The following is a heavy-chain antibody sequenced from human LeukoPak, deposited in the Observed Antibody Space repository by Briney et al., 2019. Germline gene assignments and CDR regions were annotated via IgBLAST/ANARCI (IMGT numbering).Heavy chain of an antibody. Sequence: SMKVSCKASGGTFSSYAISWVRQAPGQGLEWMGGIIPIFGTANYAQKFQGRVTITADESTSTAYMELSSLRSEDTAVYYCAKIVVVPAVHPRGYYMDVWGKGTTVTVSS. CDR2: IIPIFGTA. J-gene: IGHJ6*03. D-gene: IGHD2-2*01. V-gene: IGHV1-69*13. CDR3: AKIVVVPAVHPRGYYMDV. CDR1: GGTFSSYA.